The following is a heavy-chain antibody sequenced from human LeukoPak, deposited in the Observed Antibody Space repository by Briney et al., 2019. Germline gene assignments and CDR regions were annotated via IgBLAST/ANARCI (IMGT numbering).Heavy chain of an antibody. CDR2: ISGSGGST. D-gene: IGHD3-3*01. J-gene: IGHJ4*02. Sequence: GGSLRLSCAASGFTFSSYAMSWVRQAPGKGLEWVSAISGSGGSTYYADSVKGRFTISRDNSKNTLYLQMNSLRAEDTAVYYCAKQGGRYYDFWSGYSGCFDYWGQGTLVTVSS. CDR1: GFTFSSYA. CDR3: AKQGGRYYDFWSGYSGCFDY. V-gene: IGHV3-23*01.